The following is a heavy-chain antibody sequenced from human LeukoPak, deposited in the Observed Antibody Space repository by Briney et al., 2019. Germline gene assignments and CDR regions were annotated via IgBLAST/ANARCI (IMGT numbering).Heavy chain of an antibody. CDR2: FDPEDGET. Sequence: ASVKVSCKVSGYTLTELSMHWVRQAPGKGLEWMGGFDPEDGETIYAQKLQGRVTMTEDTSTDTAYMELSSLRSEDTAVYYCVAELRLLEWLGNYWGQGTLVTVSS. V-gene: IGHV1-24*01. CDR3: VAELRLLEWLGNY. CDR1: GYTLTELS. D-gene: IGHD3-3*01. J-gene: IGHJ4*02.